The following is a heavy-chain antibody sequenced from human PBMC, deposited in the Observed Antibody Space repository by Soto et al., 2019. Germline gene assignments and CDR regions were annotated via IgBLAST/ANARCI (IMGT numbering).Heavy chain of an antibody. CDR3: ARARRGSYPYYYYYGMDV. D-gene: IGHD1-26*01. Sequence: PSETLCLTCAVYGGSFSGYYWSWIRQPPGKGLEWIGEINHSGSTNYNPSLKSRVTISVDTSKNQFSLKLSSVTAADTAVYYCARARRGSYPYYYYYGMDVWGQGTTVTVSS. V-gene: IGHV4-34*01. J-gene: IGHJ6*02. CDR1: GGSFSGYY. CDR2: INHSGST.